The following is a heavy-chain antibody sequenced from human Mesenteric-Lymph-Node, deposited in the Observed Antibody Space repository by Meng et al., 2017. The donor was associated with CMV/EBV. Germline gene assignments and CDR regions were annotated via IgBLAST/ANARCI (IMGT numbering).Heavy chain of an antibody. D-gene: IGHD3-3*01. CDR3: AREREKRVSSFYDFWSGTSQGFYYYGMDV. J-gene: IGHJ6*02. CDR1: GDSLSGYS. CDR2: LNSKSGGT. V-gene: IGHV1-2*02. Sequence: ASVKVSCKASGDSLSGYSVHWVRQAPGQGLEWMGWLNSKSGGTNYAKKFQGRVTMTSDTSTSTAYMELSRLRSDDTAVYYCAREREKRVSSFYDFWSGTSQGFYYYGMDVWGQGTTVTVSS.